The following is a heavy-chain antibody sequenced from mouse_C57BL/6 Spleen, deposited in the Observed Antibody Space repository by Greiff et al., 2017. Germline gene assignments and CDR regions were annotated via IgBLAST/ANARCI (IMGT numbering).Heavy chain of an antibody. CDR3: ARLMVTTDYAMDY. J-gene: IGHJ4*01. CDR2: INPSSGYT. D-gene: IGHD2-2*01. V-gene: IGHV1-7*01. CDR1: GYTFTSYW. Sequence: VQLQQSGAELAKPGASVKLSCKASGYTFTSYWMHWVKQRPGQGLEWIGYINPSSGYTKYNQKFKDKATLTADKSSSTAYMQLSSLTYEDSAVYYCARLMVTTDYAMDYWGQGTSLTVSS.